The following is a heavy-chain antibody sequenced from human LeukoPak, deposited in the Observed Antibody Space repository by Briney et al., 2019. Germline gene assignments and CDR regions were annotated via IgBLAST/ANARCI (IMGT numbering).Heavy chain of an antibody. V-gene: IGHV4-34*01. CDR3: ATRLYYDFWSGYYNWFDP. Sequence: SETLSLTCAVYGGSFSGYYWSWIRQPPGKGLEWIGEINHSGSTNYNPSLKSRVTISVDTSKNPFSLKLSSVTAADTAVYYCATRLYYDFWSGYYNWFDPWGQGTLVTVSS. D-gene: IGHD3-3*01. CDR1: GGSFSGYY. J-gene: IGHJ5*02. CDR2: INHSGST.